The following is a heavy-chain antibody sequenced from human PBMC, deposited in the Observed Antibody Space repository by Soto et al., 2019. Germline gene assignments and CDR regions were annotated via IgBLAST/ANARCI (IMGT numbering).Heavy chain of an antibody. Sequence: SQTLSLTCAISGDSVSSNSAAWNWIRQSPSRGLEWLGRTYYRSKWYNDYAVSVKSRITINPDTSKNQFSLQLNSVTPDDTAVYYCARERHRGYSASLDAFDIWGQGTTVTVSS. CDR3: ARERHRGYSASLDAFDI. CDR2: TYYRSKWYN. J-gene: IGHJ3*02. D-gene: IGHD1-26*01. CDR1: GDSVSSNSAA. V-gene: IGHV6-1*01.